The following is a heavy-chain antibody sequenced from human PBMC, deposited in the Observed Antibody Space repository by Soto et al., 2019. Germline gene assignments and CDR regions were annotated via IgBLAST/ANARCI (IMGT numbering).Heavy chain of an antibody. J-gene: IGHJ4*02. CDR3: LTQSFDYSDQSFDY. CDR2: INAGNGDT. D-gene: IGHD4-4*01. Sequence: QVRLVQSGAEVKKPGASVKVSCKTSGFRFTRYGLHWVRQAPGQGLEWMGYINAGNGDTKYSQTFQDRVTITSDTSATTVYMELSSLRSGDTAIYYCLTQSFDYSDQSFDYWGQGTLVTVSS. CDR1: GFRFTRYG. V-gene: IGHV1-3*01.